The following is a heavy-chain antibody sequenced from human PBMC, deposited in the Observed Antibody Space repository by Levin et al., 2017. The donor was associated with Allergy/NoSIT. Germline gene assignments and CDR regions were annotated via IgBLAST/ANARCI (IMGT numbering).Heavy chain of an antibody. D-gene: IGHD3-10*01. Sequence: ASVKVSCKESGGSFTTYGMSWVRQAPGQGPEGRGGIIPKFGIANYAQKFQGRPTIAREEATSKGEMKVTSLRSEDTAMYFCARTYDYGTGTYYYHYHYMDVWGQGTTVTVSS. CDR2: IIPKFGIA. CDR1: GGSFTTYG. CDR3: ARTYDYGTGTYYYHYHYMDV. J-gene: IGHJ6*02. V-gene: IGHV1-69*13.